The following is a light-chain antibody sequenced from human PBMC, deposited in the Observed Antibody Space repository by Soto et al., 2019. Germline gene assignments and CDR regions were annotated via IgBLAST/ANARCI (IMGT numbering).Light chain of an antibody. CDR2: EVN. CDR3: SSYAGSNIV. J-gene: IGLJ1*01. Sequence: QSALTQPPSASGSPGQSVTISCTGTSSDVGGYNSFSWYQQHPGKAPRLMISEVNKRPSGVPDRFSGTKSGNTASLTVSGLQAEDEADYYCSSYAGSNIVFGTRTKLTVL. V-gene: IGLV2-8*01. CDR1: SSDVGGYNS.